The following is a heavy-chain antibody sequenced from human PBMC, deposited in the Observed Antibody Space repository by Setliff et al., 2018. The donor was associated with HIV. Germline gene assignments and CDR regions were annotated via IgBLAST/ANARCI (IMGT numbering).Heavy chain of an antibody. CDR1: GGSISSYY. CDR2: IHYSGST. V-gene: IGHV4-59*08. J-gene: IGHJ4*02. Sequence: SETLSLTCTVSGGSISSYYWSWIRQSPGKRLEWIGYIHYSGSTNYNPSLNSRVAILIDTSKNQFSLKLSSVTAADTAVYYCARGLSFYDPGGFDYWGQGTLVTVSS. D-gene: IGHD3-22*01. CDR3: ARGLSFYDPGGFDY.